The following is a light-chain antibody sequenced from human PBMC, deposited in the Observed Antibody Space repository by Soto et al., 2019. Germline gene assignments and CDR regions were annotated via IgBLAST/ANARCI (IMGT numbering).Light chain of an antibody. J-gene: IGKJ2*01. CDR3: QQYNSYSL. V-gene: IGKV1-5*01. CDR1: QSISSW. Sequence: DIPMTQSPSTLSASVGDRVTLTCRASQSISSWLAWYQQKPGKAPKLLIYDASSLESGVPSRFSGSGSGTEFTLTISSLQPDDFATYYCQQYNSYSLFGQGTKLEIK. CDR2: DAS.